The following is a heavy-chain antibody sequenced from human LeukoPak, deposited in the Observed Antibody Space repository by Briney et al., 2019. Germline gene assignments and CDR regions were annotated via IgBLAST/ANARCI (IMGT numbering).Heavy chain of an antibody. CDR1: GFTFSSYE. D-gene: IGHD2-2*01. CDR2: ISSSGSTI. CDR3: ARDLTPRTLIVVVPAAINWFDP. Sequence: GGSLRLSCAASGFTFSSYEMNWVRQAPGKGLGWVSYISSSGSTIYYADSVKGRFTISRDNAKNLLYLQMNSLRAEDTAVYYCARDLTPRTLIVVVPAAINWFDPWGQGTLVTVSS. J-gene: IGHJ5*02. V-gene: IGHV3-48*03.